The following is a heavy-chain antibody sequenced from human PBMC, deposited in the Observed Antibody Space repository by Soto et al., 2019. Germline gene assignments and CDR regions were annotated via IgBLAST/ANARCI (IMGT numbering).Heavy chain of an antibody. D-gene: IGHD3-22*01. CDR3: ARQRLWGTSGYYYFEN. J-gene: IGHJ4*02. CDR1: GYSFTSYW. V-gene: IGHV5-51*01. Sequence: PGESLKISCKGSGYSFTSYWIGWVRQMPGKGLEWMGIIYPGDSDTRYSPSLQGQVTISADKSISTAYLQWSSLKASDTAMYYCARQRLWGTSGYYYFENWGQGTLVTVSS. CDR2: IYPGDSDT.